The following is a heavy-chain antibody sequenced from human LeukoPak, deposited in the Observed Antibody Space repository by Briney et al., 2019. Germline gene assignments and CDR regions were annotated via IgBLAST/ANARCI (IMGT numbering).Heavy chain of an antibody. V-gene: IGHV4-4*07. Sequence: SETLSLTCTVSGGSISNYYWSWIRQPAGQGLEWIGHIDTSGSTNYNPSLKSRVTMSVDTSKNQYSLRLSSVTAADTAVYYCASHPAGYYYYMDVWGKGTTVTISS. CDR3: ASHPAGYYYYMDV. D-gene: IGHD6-13*01. J-gene: IGHJ6*03. CDR2: IDTSGST. CDR1: GGSISNYY.